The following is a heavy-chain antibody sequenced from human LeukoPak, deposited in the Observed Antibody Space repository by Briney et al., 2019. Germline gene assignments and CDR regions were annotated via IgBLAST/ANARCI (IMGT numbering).Heavy chain of an antibody. V-gene: IGHV3-23*01. CDR1: GFIFSSYA. CDR2: ISGSGGST. D-gene: IGHD3-3*01. Sequence: GGSLRLSCAASGFIFSSYAMSWVRQAPGKGLEWVSAISGSGGSTYYADSVKGRFTISRDNSKNTLYLQMNSLRAEDTAVYYCAKALRDFWSGYYLMDVWGQGTTVTVSS. CDR3: AKALRDFWSGYYLMDV. J-gene: IGHJ6*02.